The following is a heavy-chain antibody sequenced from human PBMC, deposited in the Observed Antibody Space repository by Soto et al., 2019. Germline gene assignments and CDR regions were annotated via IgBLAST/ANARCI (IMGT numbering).Heavy chain of an antibody. V-gene: IGHV3-30*18. Sequence: QLHLVESGGGVVQPGKSLRLSCAASKFSFSNYGMHWVRQAPGKGREWVAVTTYDGGHTYYADSVKGRFTISRDNSKNMLYLQMSSLRIEDTAVYYCAKDWREGYDTEAYDIWGQGTEVTVSS. CDR2: TTYDGGHT. CDR3: AKDWREGYDTEAYDI. J-gene: IGHJ3*02. D-gene: IGHD5-12*01. CDR1: KFSFSNYG.